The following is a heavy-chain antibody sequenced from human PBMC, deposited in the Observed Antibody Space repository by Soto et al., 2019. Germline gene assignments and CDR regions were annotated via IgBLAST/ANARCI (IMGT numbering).Heavy chain of an antibody. CDR2: IYNRGST. Sequence: QVQLHESGPGLVKPSQTLSLTCTVSGGSISSGTYYWSWLRQHPGKGLEWIGSIYNRGSTYYNPSLKSRLTISVDTSKNQFSLRLSSVTAADTAVYFCAKDWGGYYGSGSFYNLGFDYWGQGTLVTVSS. V-gene: IGHV4-31*03. J-gene: IGHJ4*02. D-gene: IGHD3-10*01. CDR3: AKDWGGYYGSGSFYNLGFDY. CDR1: GGSISSGTYY.